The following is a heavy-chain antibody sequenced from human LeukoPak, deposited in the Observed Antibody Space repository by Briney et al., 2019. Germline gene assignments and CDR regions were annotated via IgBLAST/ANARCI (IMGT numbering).Heavy chain of an antibody. J-gene: IGHJ3*02. D-gene: IGHD5-12*01. V-gene: IGHV4-39*07. Sequence: SETLSLTCTVSGGSISSSSYYWGWIRQPPGKGLEWIGSIYHSGSTYYNPSLKSRVTTSVATSKNQFSLKLSSVAAADTAVYYCARVKNGETYPDGVATFFGHDAFDIWGQGTMVTVSS. CDR3: ARVKNGETYPDGVATFFGHDAFDI. CDR1: GGSISSSSYY. CDR2: IYHSGST.